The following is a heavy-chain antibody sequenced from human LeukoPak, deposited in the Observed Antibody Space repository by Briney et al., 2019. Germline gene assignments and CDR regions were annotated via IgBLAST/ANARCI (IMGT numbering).Heavy chain of an antibody. V-gene: IGHV1-18*01. CDR3: ARDDSSGYSFDY. CDR1: VYTFTSYG. D-gene: IGHD3-22*01. J-gene: IGHJ4*02. CDR2: ISAYNGNT. Sequence: ASVKVSFKASVYTFTSYGISWVRQAPGQGLEWMGWISAYNGNTNYAQKLQGRVTMTTDTSTSTAYMELRSLRSDDTAVYYRARDDSSGYSFDYWGQGTLVTVSS.